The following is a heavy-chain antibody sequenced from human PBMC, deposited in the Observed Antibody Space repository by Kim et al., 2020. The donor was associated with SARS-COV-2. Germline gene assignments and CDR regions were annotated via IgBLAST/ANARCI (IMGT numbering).Heavy chain of an antibody. CDR3: ARDNKLQMVRGVRGGGGMDV. CDR2: IYYSGST. D-gene: IGHD3-10*01. J-gene: IGHJ6*02. V-gene: IGHV4-39*07. Sequence: SETLSLTCTVSGGSISSSSYYWGWIRQPPGKGLEWIGSIYYSGSTYYNPSLKSRVTISVDTSKNQFSLKLSSVTAADTAVYYCARDNKLQMVRGVRGGGGMDVWGQGTTVTVSS. CDR1: GGSISSSSYY.